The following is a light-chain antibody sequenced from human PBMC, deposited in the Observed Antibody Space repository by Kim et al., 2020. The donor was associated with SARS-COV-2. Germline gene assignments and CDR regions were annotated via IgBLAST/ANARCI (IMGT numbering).Light chain of an antibody. J-gene: IGLJ2*01. CDR3: QAWDTSTVV. Sequence: SYELTQPPSVSVSPGQTASITCSGDKLGDKYACWYQQKPDQSPVLVIYQDSKRPSGIPERFSGSNSGNTATLTISGTQAMDEADYYCQAWDTSTVVFCG. V-gene: IGLV3-1*01. CDR2: QDS. CDR1: KLGDKY.